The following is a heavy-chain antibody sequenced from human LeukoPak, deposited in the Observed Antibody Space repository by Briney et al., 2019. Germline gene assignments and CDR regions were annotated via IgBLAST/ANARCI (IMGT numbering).Heavy chain of an antibody. J-gene: IGHJ4*02. CDR1: GFTFSGYW. V-gene: IGHV3-7*01. D-gene: IGHD2-15*01. CDR2: INQDGTKK. CDR3: ARGASEYCRGDSCYDFDS. Sequence: GGSLRLSCAASGFTFSGYWMHWVRQAPGKGLEWVANINQDGTKKYYVGSVKGRFTISRDNTKDLLYLQMNSLTAEDTGVYYCARGASEYCRGDSCYDFDSWGQGTLVPVSP.